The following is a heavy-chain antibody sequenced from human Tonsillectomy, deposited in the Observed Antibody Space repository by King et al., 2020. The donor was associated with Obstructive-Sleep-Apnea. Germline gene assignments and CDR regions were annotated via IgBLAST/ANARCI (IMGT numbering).Heavy chain of an antibody. CDR1: GFTVISNY. V-gene: IGHV3-53*04. D-gene: IGHD3-16*01. CDR3: ARMGDPYGGDI. Sequence: QLVESGGGLVQPGGSLRISCAASGFTVISNYYSWVRQAPGKGLEGVSVIYSVGSTYYADSVKCRFTINRHKSKNTLYLQMNSLRAEDTAVYYCARMGDPYGGDIWGQGTMVTVSS. J-gene: IGHJ3*02. CDR2: IYSVGST.